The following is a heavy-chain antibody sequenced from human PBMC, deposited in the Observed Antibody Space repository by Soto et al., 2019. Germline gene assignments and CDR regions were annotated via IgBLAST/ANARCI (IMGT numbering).Heavy chain of an antibody. V-gene: IGHV3-48*02. CDR1: GFTFSSYS. CDR3: ARGGEIVVVITTYFDY. D-gene: IGHD3-22*01. CDR2: ISSSSSTI. Sequence: GGSLRLSCAASGFTFSSYSMNWVRQAPGKGLEWVSYISSSSSTIYYADSVKGRFTISRDNAKNSLYLQMNSLRDEDTAVYYCARGGEIVVVITTYFDYGGQGTLVTVSS. J-gene: IGHJ4*02.